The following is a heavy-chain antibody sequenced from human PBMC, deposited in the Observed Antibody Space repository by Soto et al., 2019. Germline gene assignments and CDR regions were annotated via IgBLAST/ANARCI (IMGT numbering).Heavy chain of an antibody. V-gene: IGHV4-30-2*01. CDR3: ARDPGL. CDR2: IYHSGST. J-gene: IGHJ2*01. Sequence: QLQLQESGSGLVKPSQTLSLTCAVSGGSISSGCYSWSWIRQPPGKGLEWIGYIYHSGSTYHNPPLKTRVTISVDRSKNQLSLKLSSVTAADTCVYYCARDPGLWGRGTLVTVSS. CDR1: GGSISSGCYS.